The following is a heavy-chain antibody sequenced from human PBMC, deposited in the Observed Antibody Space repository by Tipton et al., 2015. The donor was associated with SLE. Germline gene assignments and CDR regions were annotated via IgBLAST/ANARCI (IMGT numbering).Heavy chain of an antibody. CDR3: ASPTYYYDSSGYHAFDI. Sequence: LRLSCTVSGGSISSHYWSWIRQPPGKGLEWIGEINHSGSTNYNPSLKSRVTISVDTSKNQFSLKLSSVTAADTAVYYCASPTYYYDSSGYHAFDIWGQGTMVTVSS. V-gene: IGHV4-34*01. D-gene: IGHD3-22*01. CDR1: GGSISSHY. J-gene: IGHJ3*02. CDR2: INHSGST.